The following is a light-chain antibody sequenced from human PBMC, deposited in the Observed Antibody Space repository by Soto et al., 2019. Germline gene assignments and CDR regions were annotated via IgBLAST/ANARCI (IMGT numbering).Light chain of an antibody. J-gene: IGKJ4*01. CDR2: AAS. CDR1: QGIASS. CDR3: QQFNSHPLI. V-gene: IGKV1-9*01. Sequence: DIHLTQSPSFLSASVGDRVTITCRASQGIASSLAWYQQKAGKAPKLLIYAASTLESGVPSRFSGSGPGTEFTLSISSLQPEDFAIYYCQQFNSHPLIFGGGTKVEIK.